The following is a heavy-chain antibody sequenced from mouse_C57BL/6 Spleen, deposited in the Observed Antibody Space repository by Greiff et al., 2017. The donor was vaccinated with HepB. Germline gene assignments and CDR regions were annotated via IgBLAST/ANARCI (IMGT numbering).Heavy chain of an antibody. J-gene: IGHJ2*01. CDR1: GFTFTDYY. V-gene: IGHV7-3*01. Sequence: EVKLMASGGGLVQPGGSLSLSCAASGFTFTDYYMSWVRQPPGKALKWLGFIRNKANGYTTESSASVKGRFTISSDNSQSILYLQMNALRSDDSATYYCARYSPLRGYFDYWGQGTTLTVSS. CDR2: IRNKANGYTT. CDR3: ARYSPLRGYFDY. D-gene: IGHD6-1*01.